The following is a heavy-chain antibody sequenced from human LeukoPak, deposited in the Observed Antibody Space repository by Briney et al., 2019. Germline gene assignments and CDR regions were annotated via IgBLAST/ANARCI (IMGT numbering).Heavy chain of an antibody. Sequence: ASVKISCKASGYSFTDYYMHWVRQAPGQGFEWMGGINPNSGATKYAQKFQGRVTMTRDTSISTAYMELSRLRSDDTAVYYCARSRGSYDPNYAFDIWGQGTMVTVSS. CDR3: ARSRGSYDPNYAFDI. J-gene: IGHJ3*02. V-gene: IGHV1-2*02. CDR1: GYSFTDYY. D-gene: IGHD1-26*01. CDR2: INPNSGAT.